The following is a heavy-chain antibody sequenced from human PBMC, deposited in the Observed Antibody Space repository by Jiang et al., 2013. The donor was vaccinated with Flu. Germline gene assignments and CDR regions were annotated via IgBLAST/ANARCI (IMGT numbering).Heavy chain of an antibody. CDR1: GYTFTSYD. V-gene: IGHV1-8*01. Sequence: SVKVSCKASGYTFTSYDINWVRQATGQGLEWMGWMNPNSGNTGYAQKFQGRVTMTRNTSISTAYMELSSLRSEDTAVYYCARARVGAASWFDPWGQGTPVTVSS. J-gene: IGHJ5*02. CDR2: MNPNSGNT. CDR3: ARARVGAASWFDP. D-gene: IGHD1-26*01.